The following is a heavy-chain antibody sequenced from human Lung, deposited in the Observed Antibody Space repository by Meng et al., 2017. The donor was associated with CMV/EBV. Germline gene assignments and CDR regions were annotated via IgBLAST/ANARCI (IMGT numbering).Heavy chain of an antibody. CDR3: ARGPSHCVSGQRYISAREIDY. CDR2: MNPNSGDT. J-gene: IGHJ4*03. Sequence: ASVKVSXKASGYTFSSYDITWVRQATGQGLEWMGWMNPNSGDTGFARNFQGRVAFTATISIGTAYMELTGLTSEDTAVYYCARGPSHCVSGQRYISAREIDYWGQGTMVTVSS. D-gene: IGHD5-12*01. V-gene: IGHV1-8*01. CDR1: GYTFSSYD.